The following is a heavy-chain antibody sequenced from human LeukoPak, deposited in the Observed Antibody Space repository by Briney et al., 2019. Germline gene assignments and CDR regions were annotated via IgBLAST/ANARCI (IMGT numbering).Heavy chain of an antibody. CDR3: ARVEDYDILTGFDY. Sequence: GGSLRLSCVASGFIVSSNYMSWVRQAPGKGLEWVSVIYSGGGTNYADSVKGRFTISRDNAKNSLFLQMNSLRAEDTAVYYCARVEDYDILTGFDYWGQGTLVTVSS. D-gene: IGHD3-9*01. V-gene: IGHV3-53*01. J-gene: IGHJ4*02. CDR1: GFIVSSNY. CDR2: IYSGGGT.